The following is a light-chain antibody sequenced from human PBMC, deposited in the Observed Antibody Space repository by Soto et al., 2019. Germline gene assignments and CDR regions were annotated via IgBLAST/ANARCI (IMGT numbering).Light chain of an antibody. J-gene: IGKJ1*01. V-gene: IGKV3-15*01. CDR2: GAS. Sequence: EIVMTQSPATLSVSPGERATLSCRSSQSVSSNLAWYQHKPGQAPRLLIYGASTRASGITARLSGSGSGTVFTLTISSLQCEDFAVYYCQHYNNWHPWTFGQGNKVEIK. CDR3: QHYNNWHPWT. CDR1: QSVSSN.